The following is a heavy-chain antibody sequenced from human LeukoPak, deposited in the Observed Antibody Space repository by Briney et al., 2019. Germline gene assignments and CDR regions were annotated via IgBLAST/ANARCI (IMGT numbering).Heavy chain of an antibody. CDR1: GYGFTNYW. D-gene: IGHD2-21*02. CDR2: IFPGDSDT. J-gene: IGHJ3*02. V-gene: IGHV5-51*01. Sequence: GESLKISCKASGYGFTNYWIAWVRQIPGKGLEWMGIIFPGDSDTRYSPSFQGQVTISADKSISTAYLQWSSLKASDTAMYYCARRSNLLPSDAFDIWGQGTMVTVSS. CDR3: ARRSNLLPSDAFDI.